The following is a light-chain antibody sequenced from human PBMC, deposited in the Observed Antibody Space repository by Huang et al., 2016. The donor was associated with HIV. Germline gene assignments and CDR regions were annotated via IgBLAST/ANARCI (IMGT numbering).Light chain of an antibody. J-gene: IGKJ2*01. CDR3: QQSDTSPQT. Sequence: EIVLTQSPGTLSLSPGERATLSCRASQSVSSDVAWYQQKPGQAPRLLIYGVSTRATGIPDRFSGSGSGTDFTLTSSRLEPEDFAVYYCQQSDTSPQTFGQGTKLEIK. CDR2: GVS. V-gene: IGKV3-20*01. CDR1: QSVSSD.